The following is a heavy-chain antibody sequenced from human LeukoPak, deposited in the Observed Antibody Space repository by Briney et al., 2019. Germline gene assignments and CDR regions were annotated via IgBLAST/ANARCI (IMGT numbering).Heavy chain of an antibody. J-gene: IGHJ3*02. CDR3: AKKRDAFDI. CDR2: ISYDGSNK. CDR1: GFTFSSYP. Sequence: GGSLRLSCAASGFTFSSYPMHWVRQAPGKGLEWVAIISYDGSNKYYADSVKGRFTISRDNSKNTLYLQMNSLRAEDTAVYYCAKKRDAFDIWGQGTVVTVSS. D-gene: IGHD5-24*01. V-gene: IGHV3-30-3*02.